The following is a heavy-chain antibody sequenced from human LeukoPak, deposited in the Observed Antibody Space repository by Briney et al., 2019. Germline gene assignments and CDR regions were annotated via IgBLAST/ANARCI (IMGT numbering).Heavy chain of an antibody. CDR2: ISGSGYNT. CDR3: AKGGELLGYFDS. Sequence: GGSLRLSCAASGFTFSVAAMTWVRRAPGKGLEWVSGISGSGYNTFYADSVKGRFIISRDESKNTVSLLMNTLRAEDTAIYYCAKGGELLGYFDSWGQGTLVTVSS. D-gene: IGHD1-7*01. J-gene: IGHJ4*02. V-gene: IGHV3-23*01. CDR1: GFTFSVAA.